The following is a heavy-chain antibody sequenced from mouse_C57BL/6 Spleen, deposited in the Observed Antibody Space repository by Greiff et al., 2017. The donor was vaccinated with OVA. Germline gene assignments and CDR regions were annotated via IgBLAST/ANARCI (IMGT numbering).Heavy chain of an antibody. D-gene: IGHD4-1*01. CDR1: GFTFSDYY. Sequence: EVKLMESGGGLVQPGGSLKLSCAASGFTFSDYYMYWVRQTPEKRLEWVAYISNGGGSTYYPDTVKGRFTISRDNAKNTLYLQMSRLKSEDTAMYYCARRNWDYWYFDVGGTGTTVTVSA. V-gene: IGHV5-12*01. J-gene: IGHJ1*03. CDR3: ARRNWDYWYFDV. CDR2: ISNGGGST.